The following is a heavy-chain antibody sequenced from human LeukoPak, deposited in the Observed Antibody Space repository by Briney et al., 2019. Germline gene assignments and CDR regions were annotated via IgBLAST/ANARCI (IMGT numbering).Heavy chain of an antibody. D-gene: IGHD6-19*01. CDR3: AREGSWYSSGWIDY. CDR2: IYSSGNT. Sequence: SETLSLTCTVSGASISSNNYYWGWVRQPPGKGLEWIGNIYSSGNTYYNASLKSRVTIYIDTSKNQFSLKMSSVTAADTAVYYCAREGSWYSSGWIDYWGQGTLVTVSS. V-gene: IGHV4-39*07. CDR1: GASISSNNYY. J-gene: IGHJ4*02.